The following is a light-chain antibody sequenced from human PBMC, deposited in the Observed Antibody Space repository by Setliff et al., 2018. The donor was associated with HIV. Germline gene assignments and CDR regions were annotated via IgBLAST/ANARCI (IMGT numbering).Light chain of an antibody. V-gene: IGLV2-14*03. J-gene: IGLJ1*01. Sequence: QSALAQPASVSGSPGQSITLSCTGTSSDVGSYNFVSWYQQHPGRAPKLMIYDVTKRPSGVSDRFSGSKPGNTASLTISGLQTEDEADYYCCSYTSSLTYVFGTGTKVTV. CDR2: DVT. CDR3: CSYTSSLTYV. CDR1: SSDVGSYNF.